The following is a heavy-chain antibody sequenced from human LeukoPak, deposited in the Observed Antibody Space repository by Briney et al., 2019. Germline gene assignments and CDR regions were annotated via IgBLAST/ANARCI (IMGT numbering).Heavy chain of an antibody. J-gene: IGHJ3*02. CDR1: GFTFSSYS. CDR2: ISSSSSYI. V-gene: IGHV3-21*04. CDR3: ARDSRQDYYDSSGYLWFAFDI. D-gene: IGHD3-22*01. Sequence: GGSLRLSCAASGFTFSSYSMNWVRQAPGKGLEWVSSISSSSSYIYYADSVKGRFTISRDNSKNTLYLQMNSLRAEDTAVYYCARDSRQDYYDSSGYLWFAFDIWGQGTMVTVSS.